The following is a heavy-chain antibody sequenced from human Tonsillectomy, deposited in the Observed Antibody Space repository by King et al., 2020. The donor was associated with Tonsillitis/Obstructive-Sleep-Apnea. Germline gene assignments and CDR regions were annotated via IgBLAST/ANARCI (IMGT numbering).Heavy chain of an antibody. CDR1: GGSISSSSYY. Sequence: QLQESGPGLVKPSETLSLTCTVSGGSISSSSYYWGWIRQPPGKGLEWIGSIYYSGSTYYNPSLKSRVTISVDTSKNQFSLKLSSVTAADTAVYYCASPPTNWQLDAFDIWGQGTMVTVSS. J-gene: IGHJ3*02. D-gene: IGHD1-1*01. CDR2: IYYSGST. CDR3: ASPPTNWQLDAFDI. V-gene: IGHV4-39*01.